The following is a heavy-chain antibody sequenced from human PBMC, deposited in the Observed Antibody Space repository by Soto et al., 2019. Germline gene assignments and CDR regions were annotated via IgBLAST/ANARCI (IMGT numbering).Heavy chain of an antibody. D-gene: IGHD1-26*01. V-gene: IGHV1-18*01. CDR1: GYTFSNNG. J-gene: IGHJ4*02. CDR2: ISAYTGNT. CDR3: ARKGGEWEPADY. Sequence: QVQLVQSGAEVKSPGASVKVSCKASGYTFSNNGINWVRQAPGHGLEWMGWISAYTGNTKYAQSFQGRVTMTTDTSTSTAYLELRTLRYGDTAVYYCARKGGEWEPADYWGQGTLVTVSS.